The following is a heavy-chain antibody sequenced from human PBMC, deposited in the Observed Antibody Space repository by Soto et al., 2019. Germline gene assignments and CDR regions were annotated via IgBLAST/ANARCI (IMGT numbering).Heavy chain of an antibody. J-gene: IGHJ4*02. CDR3: AKDIGYCSGGSCYPDY. CDR1: GFTFDDYA. CDR2: ISWNSGSI. Sequence: EVQLVESGGGLVQPGRSLRLSCAASGFTFDDYAMHWVRKAPGTGLEWVSGISWNSGSIGYAYSVKGRFTISRDNAKNSLYLQMNSLRAEDTALYYCAKDIGYCSGGSCYPDYWGQGTLVTVSS. D-gene: IGHD2-15*01. V-gene: IGHV3-9*01.